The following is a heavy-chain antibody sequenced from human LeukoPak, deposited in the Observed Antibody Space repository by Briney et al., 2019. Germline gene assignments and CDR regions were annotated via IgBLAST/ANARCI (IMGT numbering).Heavy chain of an antibody. CDR3: ARVAGYNYLDY. Sequence: PSETLSLTCSVSGGSISSYYWSWIRQPPGKGLEWIGYIYYSGSTNYNPSLKSRVTISVDTSKNQFPLKLSSVTAADTAVYYCARVAGYNYLDYWGQGALVTVSS. D-gene: IGHD5-24*01. CDR1: GGSISSYY. V-gene: IGHV4-59*01. CDR2: IYYSGST. J-gene: IGHJ4*02.